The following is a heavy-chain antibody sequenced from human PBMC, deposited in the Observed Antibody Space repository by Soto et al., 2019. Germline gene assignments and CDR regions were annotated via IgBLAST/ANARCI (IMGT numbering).Heavy chain of an antibody. CDR3: ASFMDTLLPGTWAHYYYGMDV. V-gene: IGHV3-33*01. Sequence: GGSLRLSCAASGFTFSSYGMHWVRQAPGKGLEWVAVIWYDGSNKYHADSVKGRFTISRDNSKNTLYQQMNSLRAEDTAVYYCASFMDTLLPGTWAHYYYGMDVWGQGTTVTVSS. CDR1: GFTFSSYG. D-gene: IGHD2-8*01. J-gene: IGHJ6*02. CDR2: IWYDGSNK.